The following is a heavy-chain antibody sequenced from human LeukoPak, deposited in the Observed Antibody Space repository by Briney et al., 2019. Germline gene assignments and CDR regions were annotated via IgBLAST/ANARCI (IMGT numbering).Heavy chain of an antibody. J-gene: IGHJ4*02. CDR3: AKDNSGCFDY. V-gene: IGHV3-33*06. CDR2: IWYEGSNK. Sequence: PGGSLRLSCAASGFTFRNYDMHWVRQAPGKGLEWVAVIWYEGSNKYYADSVKGRFTISRDNSKNTLYLQMKSLRAEDTAVYYCAKDNSGCFDYWGQGTLVTVS. CDR1: GFTFRNYD. D-gene: IGHD1-26*01.